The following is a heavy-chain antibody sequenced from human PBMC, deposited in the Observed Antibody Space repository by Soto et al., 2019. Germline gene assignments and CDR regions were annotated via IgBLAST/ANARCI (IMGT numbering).Heavy chain of an antibody. Sequence: EVPLLESGGGLVQPGGSLRLSCAASGFTFSNYAMSWVRQAPGKGLEWVSDISGSGGSTYYADSVKGRFTISRDNSKNTLYLQMNSLRVEDTAVYYCATNRRGDGPIYFNYWGQGTLVTVSS. D-gene: IGHD3-10*01. J-gene: IGHJ4*02. CDR1: GFTFSNYA. CDR2: ISGSGGST. CDR3: ATNRRGDGPIYFNY. V-gene: IGHV3-23*01.